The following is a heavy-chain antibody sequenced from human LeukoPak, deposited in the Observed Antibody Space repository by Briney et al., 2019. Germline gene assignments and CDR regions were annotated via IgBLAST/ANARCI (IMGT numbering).Heavy chain of an antibody. V-gene: IGHV3-23*01. J-gene: IGHJ5*02. CDR2: IGGRGTST. CDR1: GFRFSDFT. CDR3: GKEGGA. Sequence: GGSLRLSCAASGFRFSDFTTTWVRQAPGKGPEWVSAIGGRGTSTYYADSLGGRFTISRDNSKDMLYLQMNSLKVEDTATYYCGKEGGAWGQGTKVTV. D-gene: IGHD3-16*01.